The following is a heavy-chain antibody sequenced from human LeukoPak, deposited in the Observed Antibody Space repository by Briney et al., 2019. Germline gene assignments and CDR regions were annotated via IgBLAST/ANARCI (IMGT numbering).Heavy chain of an antibody. J-gene: IGHJ5*02. V-gene: IGHV3-11*04. CDR2: IRISGSTI. Sequence: PGGSLRLSCAASGFTFSDYYMSWIRQAPGKGLEWVSSIRISGSTIYYADSVKGRFTISRDNAKNSLYLQMNSLRAEDTAVYYCARDRYYYDSSGHSRWFDPWGQGTLVTVSS. CDR3: ARDRYYYDSSGHSRWFDP. D-gene: IGHD3-22*01. CDR1: GFTFSDYY.